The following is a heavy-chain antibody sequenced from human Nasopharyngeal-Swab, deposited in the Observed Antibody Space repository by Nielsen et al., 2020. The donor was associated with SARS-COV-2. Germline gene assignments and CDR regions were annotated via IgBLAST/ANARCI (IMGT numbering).Heavy chain of an antibody. V-gene: IGHV3-23*01. D-gene: IGHD1-26*01. CDR2: ISGSGGST. J-gene: IGHJ4*02. Sequence: GESLKISCAASGFTFSSYAMSWVRQAPGKGLEWVSAISGSGGSTYYADSVKGRFTISRDNSKNTLYLQMNSLRAEDRAVYYCARDGMVGATGVDYWGQGTLVTVSS. CDR1: GFTFSSYA. CDR3: ARDGMVGATGVDY.